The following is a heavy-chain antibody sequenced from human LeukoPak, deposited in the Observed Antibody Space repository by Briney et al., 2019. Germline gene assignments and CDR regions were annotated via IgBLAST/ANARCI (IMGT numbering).Heavy chain of an antibody. CDR3: ARTYYYGSGSIDY. Sequence: PSETLSLTCTVSGGSISSSSYYWSWIRQPPGKGLEWIGEINHSGSTNYNPSLKSRVTISVDTSKNQFSLKLSSVTAADTAVYYCARTYYYGSGSIDYWGQGTLVTVSS. J-gene: IGHJ4*02. CDR1: GGSISSSSYY. V-gene: IGHV4-39*07. CDR2: INHSGST. D-gene: IGHD3-10*01.